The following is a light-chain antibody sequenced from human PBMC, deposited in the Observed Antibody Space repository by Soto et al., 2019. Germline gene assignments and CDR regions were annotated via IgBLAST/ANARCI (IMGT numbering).Light chain of an antibody. Sequence: QSALTQPPSAHGAPGQSVTIACTGTSSEVCAYIFVSWYQQHPGKAPKLMVYDVNRRPPGVPDRFFGSKSGNTASLTVSGLQAEDEADYYCVSFAGGTCVFGTGTQLTVL. CDR1: SSEVCAYIF. CDR3: VSFAGGTCV. CDR2: DVN. V-gene: IGLV2-8*01. J-gene: IGLJ1*01.